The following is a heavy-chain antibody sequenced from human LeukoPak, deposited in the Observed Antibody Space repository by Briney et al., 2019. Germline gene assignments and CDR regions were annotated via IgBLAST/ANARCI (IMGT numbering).Heavy chain of an antibody. Sequence: GSLRLSCAASGFTFRNYWMHWVRQAPGKGLVWVSSIEGDGSRTNYAVCGKGRFTISRDNAENTLYLQMNSLRGEDTAVYFCARATSGTSYEYWGQRTLPTVSS. V-gene: IGHV3-74*01. CDR2: IEGDGSRT. J-gene: IGHJ4*01. D-gene: IGHD3-10*01. CDR1: GFTFRNYW. CDR3: ARATSGTSYEY.